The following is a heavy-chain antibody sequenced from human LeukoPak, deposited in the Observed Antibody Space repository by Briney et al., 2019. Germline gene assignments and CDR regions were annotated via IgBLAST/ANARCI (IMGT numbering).Heavy chain of an antibody. J-gene: IGHJ4*02. CDR1: GGSISTYY. Sequence: PSETLSLTCSVSGGSISTYYWTWIRQPPGKGLEWTGYIYYSGSTNYNPSLKSRVSLSLDTSKKQFSLKMTSVTTADTAVYYCASTLKWLAFDYWGQGTLVTVSS. CDR3: ASTLKWLAFDY. D-gene: IGHD3-22*01. V-gene: IGHV4-59*01. CDR2: IYYSGST.